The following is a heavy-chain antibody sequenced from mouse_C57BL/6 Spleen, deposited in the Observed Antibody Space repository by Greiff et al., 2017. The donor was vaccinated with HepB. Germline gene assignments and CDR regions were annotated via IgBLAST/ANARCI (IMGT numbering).Heavy chain of an antibody. Sequence: VQLQQSGPELVKPGASVKISCKASGYAFSSSWMNWVKQRPGKGLEWIGRIYPGDGDTNYNGKFKGKAKLTADKSSSTAYMQLSSLTSEDSAVYFCALGITTVVAPYYFDYWGQGTTLTVSS. CDR1: GYAFSSSW. CDR2: IYPGDGDT. V-gene: IGHV1-82*01. D-gene: IGHD1-1*01. J-gene: IGHJ2*01. CDR3: ALGITTVVAPYYFDY.